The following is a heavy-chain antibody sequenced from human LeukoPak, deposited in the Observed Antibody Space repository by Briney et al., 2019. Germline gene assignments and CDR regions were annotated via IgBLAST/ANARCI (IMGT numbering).Heavy chain of an antibody. Sequence: PGGSLRLSCAASGFTFRGSAMNWVRQAPGKGLEWVAVIWYDGSNKYYADSVKGRFTISRDNSKNTLYLQMNSLRAEDTAVYYCARDIGVVVAATHFDYWGQGTLVTVSS. V-gene: IGHV3-33*07. CDR3: ARDIGVVVAATHFDY. J-gene: IGHJ4*02. CDR2: IWYDGSNK. D-gene: IGHD2-15*01. CDR1: GFTFRGSA.